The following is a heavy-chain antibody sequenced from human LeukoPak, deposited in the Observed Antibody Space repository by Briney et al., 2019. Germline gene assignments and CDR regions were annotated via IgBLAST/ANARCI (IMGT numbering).Heavy chain of an antibody. CDR2: IYYSGST. J-gene: IGHJ4*02. CDR1: GGSISSSSYY. V-gene: IGHV4-39*01. CDR3: ARLYYDSSGYYQICYFDY. D-gene: IGHD3-22*01. Sequence: SETLSLTCTVSGGSISSSSYYWGWIRQPPGKGLEWIGSIYYSGSTYYNPSLKSRVTIAVDTSKNQFSLNLSSVTAADTAVYYCARLYYDSSGYYQICYFDYWGQGTLVTVSS.